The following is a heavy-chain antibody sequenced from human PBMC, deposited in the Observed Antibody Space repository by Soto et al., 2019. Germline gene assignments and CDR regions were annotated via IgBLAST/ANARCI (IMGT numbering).Heavy chain of an antibody. D-gene: IGHD1-26*01. CDR2: MEPSSGRT. Sequence: ASVKVSCKASGYSFTSLDITWVRQTAGQGLEWMGWMEPSSGRTGFAQKFQGRVAMTRDTSINTAYMELATLTSDDTAFYYCGRGVSPGVDYWGQGKVVTVSA. CDR3: GRGVSPGVDY. V-gene: IGHV1-8*01. J-gene: IGHJ4*02. CDR1: GYSFTSLD.